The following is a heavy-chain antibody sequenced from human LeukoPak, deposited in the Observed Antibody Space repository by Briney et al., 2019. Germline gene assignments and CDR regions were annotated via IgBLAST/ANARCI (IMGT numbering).Heavy chain of an antibody. J-gene: IGHJ4*02. Sequence: GESLKISCKTSGYSFSTYWLGWVRQMPGKGLEWMGVIYPGDSDTRYSPSFQGQVTISADKSISTAYLQWSSLKASDTAMYCCARQQGSGLPLDYWGQGTLVTVSS. CDR3: ARQQGSGLPLDY. D-gene: IGHD3-10*01. CDR1: GYSFSTYW. CDR2: IYPGDSDT. V-gene: IGHV5-51*01.